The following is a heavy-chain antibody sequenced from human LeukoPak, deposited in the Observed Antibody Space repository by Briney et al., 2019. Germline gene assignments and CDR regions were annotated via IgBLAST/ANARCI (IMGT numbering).Heavy chain of an antibody. CDR2: MNQDGSDT. J-gene: IGHJ4*02. CDR3: ATVFGY. V-gene: IGHV3-74*01. CDR1: GFTLSSDW. Sequence: GGSLRLSCAVSGFTLSSDWMHWARQAPGKGLEWVSRMNQDGSDTSYADSVKGRFTISRDNAKNTVYLQMNGLRAEDSAVYYCATVFGYWGQGTLVTVSS.